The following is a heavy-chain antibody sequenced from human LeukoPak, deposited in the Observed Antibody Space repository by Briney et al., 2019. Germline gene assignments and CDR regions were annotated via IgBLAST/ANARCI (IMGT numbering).Heavy chain of an antibody. CDR2: IIPIFGTA. CDR1: GGTFSSYS. CDR3: ARCIAARLDYYYYMDV. V-gene: IGHV1-69*05. Sequence: ASVKLSCKASGGTFSSYSISWVRQAPGQGLEWMGGIIPIFGTANYAQKFQGRVTITTDESTSTAYMELSSLRSEDTAVYYCARCIAARLDYYYYMDVWGKGTTVTVSS. J-gene: IGHJ6*03. D-gene: IGHD6-6*01.